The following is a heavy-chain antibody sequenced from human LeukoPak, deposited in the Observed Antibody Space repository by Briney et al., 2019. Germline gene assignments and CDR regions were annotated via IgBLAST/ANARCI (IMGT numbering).Heavy chain of an antibody. CDR2: INSDGTT. CDR1: GVTVNSSY. J-gene: IGHJ4*02. Sequence: GGSLRLSCAASGVTVNSSYMGWVRQAPRKGLEWVSVINSDGTTYYADSVKGRFTASRDPSKNTLSLQMSSLRVEDTAVYYCTSDSTTWARSGYWGQGTLVTVSS. CDR3: TSDSTTWARSGY. V-gene: IGHV3-66*01. D-gene: IGHD2/OR15-2a*01.